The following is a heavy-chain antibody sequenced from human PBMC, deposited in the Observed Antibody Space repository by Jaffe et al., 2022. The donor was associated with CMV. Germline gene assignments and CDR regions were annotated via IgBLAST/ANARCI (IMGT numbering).Heavy chain of an antibody. Sequence: QVQLVQSGAEVKKPGASVKVSCKASGYTFTSYYMHWVRQAPGQGLEWMGIINPSGGSTSYAQKFQGRVTMTRDTSTSTVYMELSSLRSEDTAVYYCARDGYCSGDCYTDYYGMDVWGQGTTVTVSS. CDR2: INPSGGST. V-gene: IGHV1-46*01. D-gene: IGHD2-21*02. J-gene: IGHJ6*02. CDR1: GYTFTSYY. CDR3: ARDGYCSGDCYTDYYGMDV.